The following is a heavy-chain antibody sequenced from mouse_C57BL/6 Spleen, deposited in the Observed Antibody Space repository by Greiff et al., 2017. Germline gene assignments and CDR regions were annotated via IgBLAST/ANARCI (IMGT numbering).Heavy chain of an antibody. CDR1: GYAFSSYW. CDR3: ARRPITTANAMDY. V-gene: IGHV1-80*01. CDR2: LYPGDGDT. D-gene: IGHD1-2*01. Sequence: QVQLQQSGAELVKPGASVKISCKASGYAFSSYWMNWVKQRPGKGLEWIGQLYPGDGDTNYNGKFKGKATLTADKSSSTAYMQRSSLTSEDSVVYFCARRPITTANAMDYWGQGTSVTASS. J-gene: IGHJ4*01.